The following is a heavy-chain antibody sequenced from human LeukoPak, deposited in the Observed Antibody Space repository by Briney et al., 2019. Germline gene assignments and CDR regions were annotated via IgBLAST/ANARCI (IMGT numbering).Heavy chain of an antibody. V-gene: IGHV4-34*01. Sequence: TSETLSLTCAVYGGSFSGYYWSWIRQPPGKGLEWIGEINHSGSTNYNPSLKSRVTISVDTSKNQFSLKLSSVTAADTAVYYCARRYGSGSSGTFDYWGQGTLVTVSS. CDR2: INHSGST. CDR1: GGSFSGYY. CDR3: ARRYGSGSSGTFDY. J-gene: IGHJ4*02. D-gene: IGHD3-10*01.